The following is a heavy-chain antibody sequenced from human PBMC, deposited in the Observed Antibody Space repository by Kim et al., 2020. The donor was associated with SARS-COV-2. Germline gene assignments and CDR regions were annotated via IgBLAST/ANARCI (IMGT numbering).Heavy chain of an antibody. CDR3: ARRHYHDGRTYYPFDF. D-gene: IGHD3-22*01. V-gene: IGHV3-30*04. CDR1: GFTFSSSA. CDR2: IRFDGSQK. J-gene: IGHJ4*02. Sequence: GGSLRLSCAASGFTFSSSAMYWVRQAPGKGLEWVAGIRFDGSQKSYADSVKGRFTISRDRSKNTLYVEMDSLRAEDTAVYYCARRHYHDGRTYYPFDFWGQGTLVTVSS.